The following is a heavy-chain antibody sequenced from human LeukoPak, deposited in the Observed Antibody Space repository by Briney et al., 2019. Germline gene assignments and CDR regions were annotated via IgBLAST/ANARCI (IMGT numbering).Heavy chain of an antibody. J-gene: IGHJ5*02. CDR1: GFTFSSYN. CDR3: VRIPNSANFPNWFDP. V-gene: IGHV3-21*01. D-gene: IGHD2/OR15-2a*01. CDR2: ISGNSANI. Sequence: GGSLRLSCAASGFTFSSYNMNWVRQAPQKGLEWISSISGNSANIFYADSVKGRFTISRDNAKNSLYLQMNSVRDDDTAVYYCVRIPNSANFPNWFDPWGQGTLVTVSS.